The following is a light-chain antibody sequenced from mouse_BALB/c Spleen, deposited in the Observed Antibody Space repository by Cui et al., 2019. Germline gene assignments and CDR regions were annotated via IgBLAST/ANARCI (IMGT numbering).Light chain of an antibody. CDR1: SSVSSSY. CDR3: HQYHRSPRT. CDR2: STS. J-gene: IGKJ1*01. Sequence: QIVLTQSPAIMSASLRERVTMTCTASSSVSSSYLHWYQQKPGSSPKLWIYSTSNLASGVPARFSGSGSGTSYSLTISSMEAEDAATYYCHQYHRSPRTFGGGTKLEIK. V-gene: IGKV4-74*01.